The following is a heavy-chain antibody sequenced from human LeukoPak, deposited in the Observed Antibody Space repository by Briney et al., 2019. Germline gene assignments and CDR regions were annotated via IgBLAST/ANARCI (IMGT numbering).Heavy chain of an antibody. Sequence: SETLSLTCAVSGDSLNSGSWWSWVRQPPGKGLEWIGETYHSGSTNYNPSLKGRVTVSVDKSKNHFSLKLTSVTAADTAVCFCARLGQLPDHSTRWFFFDYWGQGLLVTVSS. V-gene: IGHV4-4*02. J-gene: IGHJ4*02. D-gene: IGHD2-2*01. CDR1: GDSLNSGSW. CDR3: ARLGQLPDHSTRWFFFDY. CDR2: TYHSGST.